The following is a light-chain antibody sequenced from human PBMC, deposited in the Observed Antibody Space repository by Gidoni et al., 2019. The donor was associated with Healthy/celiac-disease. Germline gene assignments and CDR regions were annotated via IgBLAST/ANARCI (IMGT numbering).Light chain of an antibody. Sequence: EIVLTHSPATLSVSPGERATLPCRASQSFSSNLAWYQQKPGQAPRLLIYGASTRATGIPARFSGSGSGTEFTLTISSLQSEDVAVYYCQQYNNWPRTFGQGTRVEIK. J-gene: IGKJ1*01. CDR3: QQYNNWPRT. CDR1: QSFSSN. V-gene: IGKV3-15*01. CDR2: GAS.